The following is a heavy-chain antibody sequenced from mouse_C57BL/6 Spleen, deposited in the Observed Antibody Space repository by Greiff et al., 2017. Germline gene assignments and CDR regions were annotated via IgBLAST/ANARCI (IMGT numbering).Heavy chain of an antibody. CDR2: ISDGGSYT. Sequence: EVKLMESGGGLVKPGGSLKLSCAASGFTFSSYAMSWVRQTPEKRLEWVATISDGGSYTYYPDNVKGRFTISRDNAKNNLYLQMSHLKSEDTAMYYCAREEGGHYFDYWGQGTTLTVSS. CDR1: GFTFSSYA. V-gene: IGHV5-4*01. CDR3: AREEGGHYFDY. J-gene: IGHJ2*01.